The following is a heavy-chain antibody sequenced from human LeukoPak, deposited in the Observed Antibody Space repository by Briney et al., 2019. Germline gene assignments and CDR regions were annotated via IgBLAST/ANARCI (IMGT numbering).Heavy chain of an antibody. V-gene: IGHV4-59*12. D-gene: IGHD4-17*01. CDR1: GGSISDYY. CDR2: IYYIGST. CDR3: ARGHSPVTTKVSYFQH. J-gene: IGHJ1*01. Sequence: MPSETLSLTCTVSGGSISDYYCSWIRQPPGKGLEWIGDIYYIGSTKYNPSLKSRVTISIDTSKNQFSLKLSSVTAADTAVYYCARGHSPVTTKVSYFQHWGQGTLVTVSS.